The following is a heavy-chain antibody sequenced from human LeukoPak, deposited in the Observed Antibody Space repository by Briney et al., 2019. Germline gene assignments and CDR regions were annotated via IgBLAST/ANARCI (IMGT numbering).Heavy chain of an antibody. V-gene: IGHV3-21*01. Sequence: GGSLRLSCAASGFTFSSYSMNWVRQAPGKGLEWVSSISSSSSYIYYADSVKGRFTISRDNAKNSLYLQMNSLRAEDTAVYYCAREISDSPYQLLSYYYYYMDVWGKGTTVTVSS. CDR3: AREISDSPYQLLSYYYYYMDV. CDR1: GFTFSSYS. J-gene: IGHJ6*03. D-gene: IGHD2-2*01. CDR2: ISSSSSYI.